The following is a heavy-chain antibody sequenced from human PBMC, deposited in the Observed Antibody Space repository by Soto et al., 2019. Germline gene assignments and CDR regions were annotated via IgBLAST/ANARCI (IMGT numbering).Heavy chain of an antibody. CDR1: GFTFTSHW. CDR2: INGDGTSI. D-gene: IGHD2-8*01. Sequence: EVQLVESGGGLVQPGGSLRLSCAASGFTFTSHWMQWVRQAPGKGPVWVSRINGDGTSISYADSVKGRFTISRDNAKNTLYLQMNSLRAEDTAVYYCAREIIELMGAIRWFDPWGQGTLVTVSS. V-gene: IGHV3-74*01. CDR3: AREIIELMGAIRWFDP. J-gene: IGHJ5*02.